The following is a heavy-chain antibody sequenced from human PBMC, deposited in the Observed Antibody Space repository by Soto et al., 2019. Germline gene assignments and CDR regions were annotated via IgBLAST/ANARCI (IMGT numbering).Heavy chain of an antibody. V-gene: IGHV4-30-4*01. D-gene: IGHD3-22*01. CDR1: GGSISSGDYY. Sequence: SETLSLTCTVSGGSISSGDYYWSWIRQPPGKGLEWIGYIYYSGSTCYNPSLKSRVTISVDTSKNQFSLKLSSVTAADTAVYYCAREEYYYDSSGYYYTYGMDVWGQGTTVTVSS. J-gene: IGHJ6*02. CDR2: IYYSGST. CDR3: AREEYYYDSSGYYYTYGMDV.